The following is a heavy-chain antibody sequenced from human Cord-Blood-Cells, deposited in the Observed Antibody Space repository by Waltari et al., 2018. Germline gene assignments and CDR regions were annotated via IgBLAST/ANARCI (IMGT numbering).Heavy chain of an antibody. J-gene: IGHJ6*02. D-gene: IGHD3-3*01. CDR2: IYHSGST. CDR3: ARRITIFGVARYGMDV. CDR1: GGSISSSNW. V-gene: IGHV4-4*02. Sequence: QVQLQESGPGLVKPSGTLSLTCAVSGGSISSSNWWSWVRQPPGKGLEWIGEIYHSGSTNYNPSRKRRVTRSVDKSKNQFSLKLSAVTAADTAVYYCARRITIFGVARYGMDVWGQGTTVTVSS.